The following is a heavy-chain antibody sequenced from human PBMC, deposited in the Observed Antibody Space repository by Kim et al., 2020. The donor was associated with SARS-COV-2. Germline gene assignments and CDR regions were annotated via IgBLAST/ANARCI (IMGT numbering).Heavy chain of an antibody. CDR3: AREWCSGGSCYTGWFDP. V-gene: IGHV3-48*02. Sequence: GGSLRLSCAASGFTFSSYSMNWVRQAPGKGLEWVSYISSSSSTIYYADSVKGRFTISRDNAKNSLYLQMNSLRDEDTAVYYCAREWCSGGSCYTGWFDPWGQGTLVTVSS. CDR1: GFTFSSYS. CDR2: ISSSSSTI. J-gene: IGHJ5*02. D-gene: IGHD2-15*01.